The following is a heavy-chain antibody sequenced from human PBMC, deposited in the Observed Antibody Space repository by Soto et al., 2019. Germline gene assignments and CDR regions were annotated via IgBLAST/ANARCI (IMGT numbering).Heavy chain of an antibody. V-gene: IGHV3-33*01. D-gene: IGHD6-13*01. CDR2: IWYDGSNK. Sequence: GGSLRLSCAASGFTFSSYGMHWVRQAPGKGLEWVAVIWYDGSNKYYADSVKGRFTISRDNSKNTLYLQMNSLRAEDTAVYYCAXDGSGSSSWYYYYGMDVWGQGTTVTVSS. CDR1: GFTFSSYG. J-gene: IGHJ6*02. CDR3: AXDGSGSSSWYYYYGMDV.